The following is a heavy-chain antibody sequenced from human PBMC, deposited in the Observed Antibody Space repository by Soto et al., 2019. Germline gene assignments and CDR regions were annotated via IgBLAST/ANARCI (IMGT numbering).Heavy chain of an antibody. CDR3: AKDNRQCDGVCYQRDSSSWYGPWYYYYGMVV. CDR1: GFTFSNAW. J-gene: IGHJ6*02. D-gene: IGHD6-13*01. V-gene: IGHV3-15*01. CDR2: IKSKTDGGTT. Sequence: PGGSLRLSCAASGFTFSNAWMSWVRQAPGKGLEWVGRIKSKTDGGTTDYAAPVKGRFTISRGDSKNTLYLQMNSLRAEDTAVYYCAKDNRQCDGVCYQRDSSSWYGPWYYYYGMVVWGQGTTVTVSS.